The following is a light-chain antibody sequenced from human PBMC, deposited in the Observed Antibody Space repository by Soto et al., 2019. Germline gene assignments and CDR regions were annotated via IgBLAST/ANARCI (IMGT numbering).Light chain of an antibody. J-gene: IGKJ5*01. CDR2: SAS. V-gene: IGKV1-27*01. Sequence: DIQMTQSPSSLSASVGDRVTITCRASQHISVYLAWYQQKPGKVPKLLIYSASTLQSGVPSRFSGSGSGTDFTLTISSLQPEDDATYYCQKFNTAPLTFGQGTRLEIK. CDR3: QKFNTAPLT. CDR1: QHISVY.